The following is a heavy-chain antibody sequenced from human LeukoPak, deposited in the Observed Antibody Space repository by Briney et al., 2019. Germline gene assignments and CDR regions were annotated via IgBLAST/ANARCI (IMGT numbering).Heavy chain of an antibody. CDR3: AREYYYYYMDV. Sequence: PSETLSLTCTVSGGSISSSSYYWGWIRQPPGKGLEWIGTIYYSGSTYYNPSLKSRVIISVDTSKNQFSLKLSSVTAADTAVYYCAREYYYYYMDVWGKGTTVAVSS. J-gene: IGHJ6*03. V-gene: IGHV4-39*07. CDR1: GGSISSSSYY. CDR2: IYYSGST.